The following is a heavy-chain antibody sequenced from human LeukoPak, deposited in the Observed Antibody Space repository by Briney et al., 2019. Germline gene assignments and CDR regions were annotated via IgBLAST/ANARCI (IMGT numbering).Heavy chain of an antibody. CDR1: GYMFTSHG. J-gene: IGHJ6*03. CDR3: ARHREWLRLGTDYYMDV. CDR2: ISAQNGNT. V-gene: IGHV1-18*01. Sequence: ASVKVSCKSSGYMFTSHGIHWLRQAPEQGLEWMGWISAQNGNTNYVQHLLGRVTMTRDTSATTAYMELRSLKSDDTAVYYCARHREWLRLGTDYYMDVWGKGTTVTVSS. D-gene: IGHD5-12*01.